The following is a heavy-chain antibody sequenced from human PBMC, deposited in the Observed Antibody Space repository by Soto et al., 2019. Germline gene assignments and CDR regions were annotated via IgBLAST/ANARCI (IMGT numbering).Heavy chain of an antibody. J-gene: IGHJ4*02. CDR2: ISSHNGNT. V-gene: IGHV1-18*01. CDR3: ASSSIAAAGPFDY. D-gene: IGHD6-13*01. CDR1: GSTITAYG. Sequence: QVQLVQSGDEVKQPGASVKVSCKASGSTITAYGISWVRQAPGQGLEWMAWISSHNGNTYYAQNLQGRVTMTTDTSTSTAYMELRSVRSDDTAVYYCASSSIAAAGPFDYWGQGALVTVSS.